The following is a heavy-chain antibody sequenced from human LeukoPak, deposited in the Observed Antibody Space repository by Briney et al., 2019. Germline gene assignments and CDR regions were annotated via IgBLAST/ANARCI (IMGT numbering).Heavy chain of an antibody. CDR2: IYTSGST. V-gene: IGHV4-4*07. CDR3: ARAVVPAADNWFDP. J-gene: IGHJ5*02. CDR1: GGSISSYY. D-gene: IGHD2-2*01. Sequence: SETLSLTCTVSGGSISSYYWSWIRQPAGKGLEWMGRIYTSGSTNYNPSLKSRVTMSVDTSKNQFSLKLSSVTAADTAVYYCARAVVPAADNWFDPWGQGTLVTVSS.